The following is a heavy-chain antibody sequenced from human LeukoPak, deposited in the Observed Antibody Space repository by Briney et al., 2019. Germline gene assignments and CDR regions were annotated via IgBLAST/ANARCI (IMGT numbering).Heavy chain of an antibody. D-gene: IGHD2-15*01. CDR2: INWNGGNT. Sequence: GGSLRLSCAASGFNFDDCGMSWVRQAPGKGLEWVSGINWNGGNTVYGDSVKGRFSISRDNAKNSLFLQMDSLRAEDTALYYCARGEIVGYCSGGSCYRPIDIWGQGTMVTVSS. CDR1: GFNFDDCG. CDR3: ARGEIVGYCSGGSCYRPIDI. J-gene: IGHJ3*02. V-gene: IGHV3-20*04.